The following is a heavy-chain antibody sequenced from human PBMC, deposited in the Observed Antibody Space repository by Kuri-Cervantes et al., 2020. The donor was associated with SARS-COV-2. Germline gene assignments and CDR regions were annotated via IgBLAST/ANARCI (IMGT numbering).Heavy chain of an antibody. D-gene: IGHD6-19*01. CDR1: GFIFCNYG. CDR2: ISYDGSNK. V-gene: IGHV3-30*18. CDR3: AKCLAGQGRVPGYYYGMDV. J-gene: IGHJ6*02. Sequence: GESLKISCSASGFIFCNYGMHWVRQAPGKWLECVAVISYDGSNKYYADSVKGRITISRDNSKNALYLQMNSLRAEDTDVYYCAKCLAGQGRVPGYYYGMDVWGQGTTVTVSS.